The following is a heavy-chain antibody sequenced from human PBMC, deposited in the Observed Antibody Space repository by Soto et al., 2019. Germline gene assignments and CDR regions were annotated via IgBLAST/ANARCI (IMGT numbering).Heavy chain of an antibody. J-gene: IGHJ6*02. CDR2: IWLDGRKK. CDR3: ARDRLVPYGYGMDV. CDR1: GFTFRSYG. V-gene: IGHV3-33*01. D-gene: IGHD2-2*01. Sequence: QMQLVESGGGVVQPGRSLRLSCAASGFTFRSYGIHWVRQAPGKGLEWVALIWLDGRKKYYVDSVKGRFAVSRDNSKNTLYLQMNSLRVEETAVYYCARDRLVPYGYGMDVWGQGTTVTVSS.